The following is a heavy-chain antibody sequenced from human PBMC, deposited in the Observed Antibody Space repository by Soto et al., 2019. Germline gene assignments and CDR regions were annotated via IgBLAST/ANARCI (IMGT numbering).Heavy chain of an antibody. Sequence: SETLSLTCSVSGGSIISGSFWSWIRHRPGKGLEWIGYIYYTGTTHYNPSLKNRVVMSVDTSKNHFSLNVSSMTAADAAVYFCARTVCSARTCYQFDYWGQGTRVTVSS. D-gene: IGHD2-15*01. CDR2: IYYTGTT. CDR3: ARTVCSARTCYQFDY. J-gene: IGHJ4*03. V-gene: IGHV4-31*03. CDR1: GGSIISGSF.